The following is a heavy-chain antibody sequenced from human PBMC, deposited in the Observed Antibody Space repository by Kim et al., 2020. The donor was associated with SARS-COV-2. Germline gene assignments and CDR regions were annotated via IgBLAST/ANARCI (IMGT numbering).Heavy chain of an antibody. CDR3: ARHDFWSGFPLDY. J-gene: IGHJ4*02. CDR2: IWYDGSDK. CDR1: GFTFSSYG. V-gene: IGHV3-33*01. D-gene: IGHD3-3*01. Sequence: GGSLRLSCAASGFTFSSYGMHWVRQAPGKGLEWVAVIWYDGSDKYYADSVKGRFTISRDNSKNTLNLQMNNLRAEDTAVYYCARHDFWSGFPLDYWGQGTLVTVSS.